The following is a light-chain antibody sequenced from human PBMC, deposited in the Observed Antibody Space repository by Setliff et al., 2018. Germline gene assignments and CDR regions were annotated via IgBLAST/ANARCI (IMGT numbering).Light chain of an antibody. V-gene: IGLV2-8*01. Sequence: QSVLTQPPSASGSPGQSVTISCTGTSSVVGGYNYVSWYQQHPGKAPKLMIYEVTTRPPGVPARFSGSNSGNTASLIVSGLQAEDEADYYCSSYAGGSNFGFGTGTKVT. CDR3: SSYAGGSNFG. CDR1: SSVVGGYNY. CDR2: EVT. J-gene: IGLJ1*01.